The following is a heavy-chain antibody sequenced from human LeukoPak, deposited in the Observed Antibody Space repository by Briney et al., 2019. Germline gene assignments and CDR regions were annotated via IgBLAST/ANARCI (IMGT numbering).Heavy chain of an antibody. CDR2: INPSGGST. J-gene: IGHJ5*02. CDR3: ARAPKSSSSGTRFDP. V-gene: IGHV1-46*01. D-gene: IGHD6-6*01. CDR1: GYTFTSYY. Sequence: ASVKVSCKASGYTFTSYYMHWVRQAPGQGLEWMGIINPSGGSTSYAQKFQGWVTMTRDTSISTAYMELSRLRSDDTAVYYCARAPKSSSSGTRFDPWGQGTLVTVSS.